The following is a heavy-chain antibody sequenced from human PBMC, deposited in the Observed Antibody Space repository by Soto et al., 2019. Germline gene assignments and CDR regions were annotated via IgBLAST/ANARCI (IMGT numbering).Heavy chain of an antibody. V-gene: IGHV2-5*02. J-gene: IGHJ4*02. CDR2: IYWDDDK. CDR3: AHRAGLRGNCTGGAFDF. Sequence: QITLKESGPTRVRPTQTLTLTCTFSGFSLSTNGVGVGWIRQPPGKALEGLALIYWDDDKRYSPSLKSRLTTTTDPSKHRVVLTLTNVDPVDTATYYGAHRAGLRGNCTGGAFDFWGPGALVLVSS. CDR1: GFSLSTNGVG. D-gene: IGHD1-1*01.